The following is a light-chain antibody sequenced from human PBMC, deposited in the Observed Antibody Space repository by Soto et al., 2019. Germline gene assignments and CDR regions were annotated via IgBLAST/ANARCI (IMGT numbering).Light chain of an antibody. CDR3: QQYDNLPLT. J-gene: IGKJ4*01. CDR1: QDISNY. CDR2: DAS. Sequence: DIQMTQSPSSLSASIGDRVTITCQASQDISNYLNWYQQGPGKAPKLLIYDASNLETGVPSRFSGSGSGTDFTFTISSLQPEDIATYYCQQYDNLPLTFGGGTKVEIK. V-gene: IGKV1-33*01.